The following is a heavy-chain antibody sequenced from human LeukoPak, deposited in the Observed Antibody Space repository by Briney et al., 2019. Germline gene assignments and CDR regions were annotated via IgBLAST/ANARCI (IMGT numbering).Heavy chain of an antibody. V-gene: IGHV3-23*01. CDR3: ARDKLSGDSFFDF. CDR1: GFTFSSYA. D-gene: IGHD4-17*01. J-gene: IGHJ4*02. CDR2: ISGSGGST. Sequence: GGSLRLSCAASGFTFSSYAMSWVRQAPGKGLEWVSAISGSGGSTYYADSVKGRFTISRDNSKNTLYLQMNSLRAEDTAVYYCARDKLSGDSFFDFWGQGTLVTVSS.